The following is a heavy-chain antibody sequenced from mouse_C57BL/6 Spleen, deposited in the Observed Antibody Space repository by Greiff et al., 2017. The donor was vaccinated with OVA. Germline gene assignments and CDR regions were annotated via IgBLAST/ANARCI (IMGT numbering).Heavy chain of an antibody. CDR3: ARDNGSSLAWFAY. CDR2: IHPNSGST. D-gene: IGHD1-1*01. J-gene: IGHJ3*01. V-gene: IGHV1-64*01. Sequence: QVQLQQPGAELVKPGASVKLSCKASGYTFTSYWMHWVKQRPGQGLEWIGMIHPNSGSTNYNEKFKSKATLTVDTSSSTAYMQLSSLTSEDSAVYYFARDNGSSLAWFAYWGQGTLVTVSA. CDR1: GYTFTSYW.